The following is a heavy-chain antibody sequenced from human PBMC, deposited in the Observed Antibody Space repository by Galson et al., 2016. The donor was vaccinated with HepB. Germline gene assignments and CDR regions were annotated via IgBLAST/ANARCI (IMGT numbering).Heavy chain of an antibody. Sequence: SLRLSCAASGFTFSEDWMTWVRQAPGKGLEWVANIKQDGRETYYVDSVKGRFTISRDNAKNSLYLQMSSLRAEDTAVYYCAKKTDYYDTRPNGWFGPGGQGTLVAVSS. J-gene: IGHJ5*02. CDR3: AKKTDYYDTRPNGWFGP. D-gene: IGHD3-22*01. V-gene: IGHV3-7*03. CDR2: IKQDGRET. CDR1: GFTFSEDW.